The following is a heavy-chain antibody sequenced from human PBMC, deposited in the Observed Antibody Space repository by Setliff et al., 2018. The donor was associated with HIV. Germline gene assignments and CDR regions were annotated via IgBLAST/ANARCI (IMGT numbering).Heavy chain of an antibody. D-gene: IGHD3-10*01. CDR2: FIPFFGTT. J-gene: IGHJ4*02. CDR3: GRGKHYSSGSPPLYDS. CDR1: GGTFNNLA. V-gene: IGHV1-69*13. Sequence: SVKVSCKASGGTFNNLAISWVRQAPGQGLEWMGEFIPFFGTTNYAQKFQGRVSFTADASTNTTYMELSSLRSEDTAVFYCGRGKHYSSGSPPLYDSWGQGTLVTVSS.